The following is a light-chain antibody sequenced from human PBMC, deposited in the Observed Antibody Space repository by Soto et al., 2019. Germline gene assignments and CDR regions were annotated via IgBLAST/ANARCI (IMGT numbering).Light chain of an antibody. CDR1: QGITSW. V-gene: IGKV1-12*01. J-gene: IGKJ1*01. Sequence: DIQMPQSPSSVSASVGDRVPITCRARQGITSWLAWYQQKPGKAPKLLIYAASSLQSGVPSRFSGSGSGTDFTLTISSLQPEDFAAYYCQQSYSTPVTVGQGTKVDIK. CDR3: QQSYSTPVT. CDR2: AAS.